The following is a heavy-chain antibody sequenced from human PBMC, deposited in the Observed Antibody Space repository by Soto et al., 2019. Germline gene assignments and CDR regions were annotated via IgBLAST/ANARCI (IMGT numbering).Heavy chain of an antibody. CDR2: VYRSGST. J-gene: IGHJ5*02. CDR1: GASISSDNW. V-gene: IGHV4-4*02. D-gene: IGHD4-17*01. CDR3: ARNGVYSLGS. Sequence: QVQLQESGPGLVKPSGTLSLTCAVSGASISSDNWWNWVRQPPGQGLEWIGEVYRSGSTNYDPSLESRVTISIDLSTNQCSRTLTSVTAADTAMYYCARNGVYSLGSWGQGTLFTVSS.